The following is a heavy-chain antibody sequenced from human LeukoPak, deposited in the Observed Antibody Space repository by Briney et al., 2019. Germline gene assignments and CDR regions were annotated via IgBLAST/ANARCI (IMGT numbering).Heavy chain of an antibody. CDR1: GYTFTGYY. V-gene: IGHV1-2*02. CDR3: ARATYYDILTGYYNGGSSHFDY. D-gene: IGHD3-9*01. J-gene: IGHJ4*02. Sequence: GASVKVSCKASGYTFTGYYTHWVRQAPGQGLEWMGWINPNSGGTNYAQKFQGRVTMTRDTSISTAYMELSRLRSDDTAVYYCARATYYDILTGYYNGGSSHFDYWGQGTLVTVSS. CDR2: INPNSGGT.